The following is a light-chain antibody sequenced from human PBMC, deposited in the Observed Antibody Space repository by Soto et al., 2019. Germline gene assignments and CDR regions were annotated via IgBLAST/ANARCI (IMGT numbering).Light chain of an antibody. CDR2: EVS. V-gene: IGLV2-14*01. CDR1: SSDVGGYNY. J-gene: IGLJ3*02. Sequence: QSALTQPASVSGSPGQSITISCTGTSSDVGGYNYVSWYQQHPGKAPKLMIYEVSNRPSGVSDRFSGSRSGNTASLTISGLQAEDESDYYCISYTSSRTWVFGGGTKVTVL. CDR3: ISYTSSRTWV.